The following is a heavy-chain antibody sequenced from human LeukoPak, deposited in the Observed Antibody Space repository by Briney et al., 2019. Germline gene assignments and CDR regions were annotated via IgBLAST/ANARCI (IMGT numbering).Heavy chain of an antibody. CDR3: AKLAAAARTTRNWFDP. CDR2: ISGSGGST. CDR1: GFTFSSYA. V-gene: IGHV3-23*01. D-gene: IGHD6-13*01. J-gene: IGHJ5*02. Sequence: GGSLRLSCAASGFTFSSYAMSWVRQAPGKGLEWVSAISGSGGSTYYADSVKGRFTISRGNSKNTLYLQMNSLRAEDTAVYYCAKLAAAARTTRNWFDPWGQGTLVTVSS.